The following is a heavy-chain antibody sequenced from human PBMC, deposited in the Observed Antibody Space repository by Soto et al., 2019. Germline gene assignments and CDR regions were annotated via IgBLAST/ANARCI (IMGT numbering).Heavy chain of an antibody. D-gene: IGHD3-16*01. CDR1: GYTFTNSG. J-gene: IGHJ6*02. CDR3: AMVDVYVTPSPQDV. Sequence: ASVKVSCKASGYTFTNSGFSWVRQAPGQGLEWVGWIRVNNGDTHYAQKLQGRVTMTTDTSTSTAYMELRSLRSNDTAIYYCAMVDVYVTPSPQDVWGQGTTVTVSS. CDR2: IRVNNGDT. V-gene: IGHV1-18*01.